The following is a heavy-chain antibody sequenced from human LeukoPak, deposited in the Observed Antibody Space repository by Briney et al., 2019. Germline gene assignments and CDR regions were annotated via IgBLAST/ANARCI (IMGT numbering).Heavy chain of an antibody. CDR3: ARASPVSGGIHRYFDY. Sequence: GGSLRLSCAASGFTFSCYSMNWVRQAPGKGLEWVSSISSSSSYIYYADSVKGRFTISRDNAKNSLYLQLNSLRAEDTAVYYCARASPVSGGIHRYFDYWGQGTLVTVSS. D-gene: IGHD2-15*01. CDR1: GFTFSCYS. J-gene: IGHJ4*02. CDR2: ISSSSSYI. V-gene: IGHV3-21*01.